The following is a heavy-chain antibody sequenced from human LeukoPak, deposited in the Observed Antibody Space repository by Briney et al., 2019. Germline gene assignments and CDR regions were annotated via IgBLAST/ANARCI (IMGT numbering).Heavy chain of an antibody. J-gene: IGHJ4*02. D-gene: IGHD2-15*01. Sequence: SETLSPTCTVSGGSISSYYWTWIRQPPGKGLEWIGYVYYSGSTNYNPSLKSRVTISVDTSKSQFSLKLSSVTAADTAVYYCARAHCSGGSCYLYFDYWGQGTLVTVSS. V-gene: IGHV4-59*01. CDR1: GGSISSYY. CDR2: VYYSGST. CDR3: ARAHCSGGSCYLYFDY.